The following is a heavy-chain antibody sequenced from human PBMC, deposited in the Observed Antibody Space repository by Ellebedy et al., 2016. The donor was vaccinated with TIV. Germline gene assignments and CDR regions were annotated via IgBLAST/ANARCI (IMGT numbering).Heavy chain of an antibody. V-gene: IGHV1-18*01. J-gene: IGHJ2*01. CDR3: ARDSDYGGVTNHWYFNL. CDR2: VSPYNGNT. Sequence: ASVKVSXXASGYTFTNFGISWVRQAPGQGLEWMRWVSPYNGNTNYAQKFQARVTMTTDTSTSTAYMELRSLRSDDTALYFCARDSDYGGVTNHWYFNLWGRGTLVTVSS. CDR1: GYTFTNFG. D-gene: IGHD4-23*01.